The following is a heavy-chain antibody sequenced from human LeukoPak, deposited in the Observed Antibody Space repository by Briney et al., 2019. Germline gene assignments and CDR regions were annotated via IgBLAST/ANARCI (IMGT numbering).Heavy chain of an antibody. CDR2: ISGSGGST. J-gene: IGHJ4*02. CDR3: AGGRRHLVHGPLDY. Sequence: GGSLILSCAASGITFSSYAMSWVRQAPGKGLEWVSSISGSGGSTYYADSVKGRFTISRDNSKNMLYLQMNSLRAEGTAVYYCAGGRRHLVHGPLDYWGQGTLVTVSS. CDR1: GITFSSYA. D-gene: IGHD6-13*01. V-gene: IGHV3-23*01.